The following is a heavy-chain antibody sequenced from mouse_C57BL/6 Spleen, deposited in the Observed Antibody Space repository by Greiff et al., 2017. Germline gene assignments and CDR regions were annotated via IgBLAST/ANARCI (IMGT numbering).Heavy chain of an antibody. CDR3: SRHERGSSLAY. J-gene: IGHJ2*01. CDR1: GYTFTEYT. D-gene: IGHD1-1*01. Sequence: QVQLQQSGAELVKPGASVKMSCKASGYTFTEYTINWVKQRSGQGLEWIGWFYPGSGSIKYNEKFKDKATLTAYKSSSSVYMELSSLTSEDSAVYVCSRHERGSSLAYWGQGTTLTVSS. V-gene: IGHV1-62-2*01. CDR2: FYPGSGSI.